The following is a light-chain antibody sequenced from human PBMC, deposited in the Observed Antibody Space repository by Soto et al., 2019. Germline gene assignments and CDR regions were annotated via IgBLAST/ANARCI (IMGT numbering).Light chain of an antibody. CDR3: QQYGSSPLFA. V-gene: IGKV3-11*01. CDR1: QSVSSY. J-gene: IGKJ3*01. CDR2: DAS. Sequence: EIVLTQSPATLSLSPGERATLSCRTSQSVSSYLAWYQQKPGQAPRLLIYDASNRATGIPARFSGSGSGTDFTLTISSLEPEDFAVYYCQQYGSSPLFAFGPGTEVDLK.